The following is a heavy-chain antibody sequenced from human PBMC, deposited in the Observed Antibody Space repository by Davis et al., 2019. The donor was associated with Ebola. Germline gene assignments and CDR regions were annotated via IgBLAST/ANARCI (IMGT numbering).Heavy chain of an antibody. CDR2: ISAYNGNT. Sequence: AASVTVSCKASGYTFTSYGISWVRKAPGQGLEWMGWISAYNGNTNYAQKLQGRVTMTTDTSTSTAYMELRSLRSDDTAVYYCARVWVGYSGYDWLDYWGQGTLVTVSS. D-gene: IGHD5-12*01. V-gene: IGHV1-18*01. CDR1: GYTFTSYG. CDR3: ARVWVGYSGYDWLDY. J-gene: IGHJ4*02.